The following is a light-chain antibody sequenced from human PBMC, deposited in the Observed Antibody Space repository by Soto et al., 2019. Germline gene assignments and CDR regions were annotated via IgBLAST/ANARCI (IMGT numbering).Light chain of an antibody. Sequence: DLQMTQSPSSLSASVGDRVTITCRASQSISSYLNWYQQKLGKAPKLLIYAASSLQSGVPSRFSGSGSGTDFTLTISSLQPEDFATYYCQQSYSTPQFTFGPGTKVDIK. CDR3: QQSYSTPQFT. CDR1: QSISSY. J-gene: IGKJ3*01. V-gene: IGKV1-39*01. CDR2: AAS.